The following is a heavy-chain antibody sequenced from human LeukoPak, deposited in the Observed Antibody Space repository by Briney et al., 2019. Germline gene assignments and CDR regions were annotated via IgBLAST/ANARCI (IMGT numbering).Heavy chain of an antibody. Sequence: SETLSLTCGVYGESFGGYFWGWIRQPPGKGLEWIGEINHSGSTNYNPSLKSRVTISIDASKNQFSLRLSSVTAADTAVYYCAVAGARYSDTGGLYAFDFWGRGTMVTVSS. CDR2: INHSGST. J-gene: IGHJ3*01. CDR3: AVAGARYSDTGGLYAFDF. D-gene: IGHD2-8*02. V-gene: IGHV4-34*01. CDR1: GESFGGYF.